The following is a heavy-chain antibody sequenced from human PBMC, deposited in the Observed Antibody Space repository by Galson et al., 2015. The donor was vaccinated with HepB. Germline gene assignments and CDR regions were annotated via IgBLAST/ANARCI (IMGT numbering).Heavy chain of an antibody. J-gene: IGHJ4*02. CDR3: ARSRGGEFDH. D-gene: IGHD7-27*01. Sequence: PALVKPTQTLTLTCTFSGFSLRTTGVGVGRIRQPPGKALEWLALIYWNDDKRYSPSLKSRLTITKDTSRNHAVLTMTNMDPVDTATYYCARSRGGEFDHWGQGTLVTVSS. CDR2: IYWNDDK. CDR1: GFSLRTTGVG. V-gene: IGHV2-5*01.